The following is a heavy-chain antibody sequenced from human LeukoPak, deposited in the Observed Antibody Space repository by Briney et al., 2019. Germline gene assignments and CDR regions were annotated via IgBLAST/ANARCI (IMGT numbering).Heavy chain of an antibody. Sequence: PGGSLRICCAASGFTVSDNYMSWVRQPPGKGLEWVSIIYRAGTAYYADSVKGRFTISRDNSEDTLYLQMNSLRAEDTAVYYCATYNASESSGHVGYFDYWGQGSLVTVSS. D-gene: IGHD3-22*01. CDR2: IYRAGTA. CDR1: GFTVSDNY. V-gene: IGHV3-53*01. CDR3: ATYNASESSGHVGYFDY. J-gene: IGHJ4*02.